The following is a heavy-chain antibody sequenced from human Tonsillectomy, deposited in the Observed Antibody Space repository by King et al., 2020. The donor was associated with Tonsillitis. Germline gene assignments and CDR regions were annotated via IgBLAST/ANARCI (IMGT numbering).Heavy chain of an antibody. CDR2: INHSGIT. CDR1: GGSLTTYY. V-gene: IGHV4-34*01. D-gene: IGHD5-24*01. Sequence: VQLQQWGAGLLKPSETLSLTCAVYGGSLTTYYWSWIRQPPGKGLEWIGEINHSGITNYNPSLKSRVTISVDTSKNQFSLRLSSVTAADTAVYCASIGVEMATSMDVWGKGTTVTVSS. CDR3: ASIGVEMATSMDV. J-gene: IGHJ6*03.